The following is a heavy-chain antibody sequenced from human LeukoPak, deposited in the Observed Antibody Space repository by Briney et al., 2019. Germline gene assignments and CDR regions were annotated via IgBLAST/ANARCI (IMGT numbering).Heavy chain of an antibody. CDR3: ARVPLTMIVVVTYFDY. V-gene: IGHV1-18*01. Sequence: ASVKVSCKPSGYTFTSYGISWVRQAPGQGLEWMGWISAYNGNTNYAQKLQGRVTMTTDTSTSTAYMELRSLRSDDTAVYYCARVPLTMIVVVTYFDYWGQGTLVTVSS. D-gene: IGHD3-22*01. J-gene: IGHJ4*02. CDR2: ISAYNGNT. CDR1: GYTFTSYG.